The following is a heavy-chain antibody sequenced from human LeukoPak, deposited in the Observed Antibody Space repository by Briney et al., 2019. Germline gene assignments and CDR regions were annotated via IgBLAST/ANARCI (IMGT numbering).Heavy chain of an antibody. CDR3: ARGREYSVYGDMDV. J-gene: IGHJ6*03. CDR1: GFTFSSYA. D-gene: IGHD5/OR15-5a*01. V-gene: IGHV3-64*01. CDR2: ISSNGGST. Sequence: GGSLRLSCAASGFTFSSYAMNWVRQAPGKGLQHVSAISSNGGSTYYANSVKGRFTISRDNSKNTLYLQMGSLRAEDMAVYYCARGREYSVYGDMDVWGKGTTVTVSS.